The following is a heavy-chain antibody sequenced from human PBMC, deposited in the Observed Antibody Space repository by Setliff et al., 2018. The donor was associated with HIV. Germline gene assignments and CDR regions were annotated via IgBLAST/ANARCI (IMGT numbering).Heavy chain of an antibody. D-gene: IGHD4-17*01. V-gene: IGHV4-31*03. CDR1: GGSISSPGYY. CDR2: FYYTGSD. CDR3: ARGAGLYGDYHVY. J-gene: IGHJ4*02. Sequence: SETLSLTCTVSGGSISSPGYYWSWIRQHPGKGLEWIGYFYYTGSDYYNPPLKSRVTISVDTSKNQFSLKLRSVTAADTAVYYCARGAGLYGDYHVYWGQETLVTVSS.